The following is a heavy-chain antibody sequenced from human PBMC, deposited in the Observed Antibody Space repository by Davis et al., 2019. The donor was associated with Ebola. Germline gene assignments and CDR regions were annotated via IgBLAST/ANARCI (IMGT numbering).Heavy chain of an antibody. D-gene: IGHD1-1*01. CDR3: ARADWNDWALGY. J-gene: IGHJ4*02. CDR1: GYTFTGYY. CDR2: INPSGGST. V-gene: IGHV1-46*01. Sequence: ASVKVSCKASGYTFTGYYMHWVRQAPGQGLEWMGIINPSGGSTSYAQKFQGRVTMTRDTSTSTVYMELSSLRSEDTAVYYCARADWNDWALGYWGQGTLVTVSS.